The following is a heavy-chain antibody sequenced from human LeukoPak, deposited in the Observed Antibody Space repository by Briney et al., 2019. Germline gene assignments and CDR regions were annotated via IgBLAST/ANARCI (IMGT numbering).Heavy chain of an antibody. CDR2: IHYSGST. J-gene: IGHJ4*02. D-gene: IGHD3-3*01. CDR1: GGSISSSSYY. CDR3: ARKGLRLLDWLSEYFFDY. Sequence: SESLSLTCTVSGGSISSSSYYWGWIRQPPGKGLEWIGSIHYSGSTNYNPSLKSRVTISVDTSKNQFTLKLKSVTAADTAVYYCARKGLRLLDWLSEYFFDYWGQGTLVTVSS. V-gene: IGHV4-39*01.